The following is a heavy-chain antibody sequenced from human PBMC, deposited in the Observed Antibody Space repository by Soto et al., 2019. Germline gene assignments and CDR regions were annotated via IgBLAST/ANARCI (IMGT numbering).Heavy chain of an antibody. CDR1: GGSISSSRSY. CDR3: ARQLTTADIDLWFDP. CDR2: IFYSGST. D-gene: IGHD2-2*01. V-gene: IGHV4-39*01. Sequence: QLQLQESGPGLVKASETLSLTCNVSGGSISSSRSYWAWIRQPPGKGLEWIANIFYSGSTYYNPSLASRVTVSVDTSKNQFSLKLSSVTAADTAVYYRARQLTTADIDLWFDPWGQGTLVTVSS. J-gene: IGHJ5*02.